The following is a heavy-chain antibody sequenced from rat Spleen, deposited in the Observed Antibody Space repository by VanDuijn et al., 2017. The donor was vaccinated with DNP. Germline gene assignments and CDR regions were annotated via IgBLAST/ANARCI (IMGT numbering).Heavy chain of an antibody. D-gene: IGHD1-1*01. V-gene: IGHV5-25*01. CDR3: ARQDPLLLTLFTY. CDR1: GFTFSDYF. CDR2: ISTGGGVT. J-gene: IGHJ3*01. Sequence: EVQLAESGGGLVRPGRSLKLSCAASGFTFSDYFMAWVRQAPTKGLEWVASISTGGGVTSYRESVKGRFTISRDNAKSTLYLQMDSLRSEDTATYYCARQDPLLLTLFTYWGQGTLVTVSS.